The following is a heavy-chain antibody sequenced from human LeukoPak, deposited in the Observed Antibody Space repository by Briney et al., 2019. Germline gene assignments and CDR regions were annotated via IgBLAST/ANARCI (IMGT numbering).Heavy chain of an antibody. CDR1: GFSFSSNY. J-gene: IGHJ3*02. D-gene: IGHD5-18*01. CDR2: INHSGST. Sequence: GSLRLSCVVSGFSFSSNYMNWVRQAPGKGLEWIGEINHSGSTNYNPSLKSRVTISVDTSKHQFSLKLNSVTAADTAVYYCARGAPKEIQLWLRLRGVAFDIWGQGTMVTVSS. CDR3: ARGAPKEIQLWLRLRGVAFDI. V-gene: IGHV4-34*01.